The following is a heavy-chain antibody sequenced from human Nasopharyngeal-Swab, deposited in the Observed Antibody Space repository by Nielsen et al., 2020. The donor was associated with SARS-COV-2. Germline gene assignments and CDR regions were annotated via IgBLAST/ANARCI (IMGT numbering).Heavy chain of an antibody. CDR3: ARDESWAAGNYFDY. CDR1: GGSISSSSYY. V-gene: IGHV4-39*07. Sequence: SETLSLTCTVSGGSISSSSYYWGWIRQPPGKGLEWIGSIYYSGSTYSNPSLKSRVTISVDTSKNQFSLKLSSVTAADTAVYYCARDESWAAGNYFDYWGQGTLVTVSS. D-gene: IGHD6-13*01. CDR2: IYYSGST. J-gene: IGHJ4*02.